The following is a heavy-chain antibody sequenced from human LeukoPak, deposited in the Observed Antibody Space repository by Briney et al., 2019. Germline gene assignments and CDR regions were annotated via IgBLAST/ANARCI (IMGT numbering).Heavy chain of an antibody. V-gene: IGHV6-1*01. CDR2: TYYRSKWIS. D-gene: IGHD1/OR15-1a*01. J-gene: IGHJ4*02. CDR3: ARKGTVITPFHY. CDR1: GDSVSSNSAA. Sequence: SQTLSLTCAISGDSVSSNSAAWNWLRQSPSRGLEWLGRTYYRSKWISDYAVSVKSRMTINADTSKNQFSLQVNSVTPADTAVYYCARKGTVITPFHYWGQGILVTVSS.